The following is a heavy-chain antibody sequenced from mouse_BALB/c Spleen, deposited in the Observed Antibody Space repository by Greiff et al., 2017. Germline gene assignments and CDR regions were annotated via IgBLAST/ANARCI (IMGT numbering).Heavy chain of an antibody. CDR3: VRHDQAMDY. D-gene: IGHD2-3*01. J-gene: IGHJ4*01. Sequence: EVQRVESGGGLVQPKGSLKLSCAASGFTFNTYAMNWVRQAPGKGLEWVARIRSKSNNYATYYADSVKDRFTISRDDSQSMLYLQMNNLKTEDTAMYYCVRHDQAMDYWGQGTSVTVSS. CDR1: GFTFNTYA. V-gene: IGHV10-1*02. CDR2: IRSKSNNYAT.